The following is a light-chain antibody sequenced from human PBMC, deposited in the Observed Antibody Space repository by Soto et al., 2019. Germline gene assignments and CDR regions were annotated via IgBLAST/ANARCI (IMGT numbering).Light chain of an antibody. Sequence: QSVLTQPRSVSGYPRQSVTISCTGSSSDVGGYNYVSWYQQHPGKAPQLIIYDVSKRPSGVPDRFSGSKSGNTASLTISGLQAEVEADYYCCSYAGSYTFVFGTGTKVTVL. CDR1: SSDVGGYNY. J-gene: IGLJ1*01. V-gene: IGLV2-11*01. CDR3: CSYAGSYTFV. CDR2: DVS.